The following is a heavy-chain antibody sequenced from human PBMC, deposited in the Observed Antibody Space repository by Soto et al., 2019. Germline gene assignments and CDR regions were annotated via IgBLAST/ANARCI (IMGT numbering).Heavy chain of an antibody. V-gene: IGHV3-48*01. CDR1: GFTFSSYS. D-gene: IGHD2-8*02. Sequence: EVQLVESGGGLVQPGGSLRLSCAASGFTFSSYSMNWVRQAPGKGLEWVSYISSSSSTIYYADSVKGRFTNSRDNAKNSLYLQMSSLRAEDTAGYYCARDCTGGIDNWFDPWGQGTLVTVSS. CDR3: ARDCTGGIDNWFDP. J-gene: IGHJ5*02. CDR2: ISSSSSTI.